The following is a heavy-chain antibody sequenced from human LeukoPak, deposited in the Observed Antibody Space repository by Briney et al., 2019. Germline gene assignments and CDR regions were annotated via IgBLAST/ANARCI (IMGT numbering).Heavy chain of an antibody. V-gene: IGHV1-18*01. J-gene: IGHJ3*02. CDR1: GYTFTSYG. CDR2: ISAYDGNT. D-gene: IGHD2-2*01. Sequence: GASVKVSCKASGYTFTSYGISWVRQAPGQGRAWMGWISAYDGNTNYAQKLQGRVTMTTDTSTSTAYMELRSLRSDDTAVYYCARAGIVPAAPVSFDIWGQGTMVTVSS. CDR3: ARAGIVPAAPVSFDI.